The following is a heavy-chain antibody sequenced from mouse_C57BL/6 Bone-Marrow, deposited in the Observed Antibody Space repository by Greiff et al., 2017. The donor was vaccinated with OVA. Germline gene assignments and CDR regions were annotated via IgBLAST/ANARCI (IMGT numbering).Heavy chain of an antibody. CDR2: IDPSDSYT. D-gene: IGHD2-5*01. CDR3: ARNPPHSNYYAMDY. V-gene: IGHV1-50*01. CDR1: GYTFTSYW. Sequence: QVQLQQSGAELVKPGASVKLSCKASGYTFTSYWMQWVKQRPGQGLEWIGEIDPSDSYTNYNQKFKGKATLTVDTSSSTAYMQLSSLTSEDSAVYYCARNPPHSNYYAMDYWGQGTSVTVSS. J-gene: IGHJ4*01.